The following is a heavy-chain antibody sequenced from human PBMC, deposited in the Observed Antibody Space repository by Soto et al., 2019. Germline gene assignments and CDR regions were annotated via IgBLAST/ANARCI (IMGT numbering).Heavy chain of an antibody. CDR2: IYYSGST. D-gene: IGHD3-22*01. CDR1: GGSISSGDYY. V-gene: IGHV4-30-4*01. Sequence: SETLSLTCTVSGGSISSGDYYWSWIRQPPGKGLEWIGYIYYSGSTYYNPSLKSRVTISVDTSKNQFSLKLSSVTAADTAVYYCARDQVSEDSSGYYSKSPTGYWGQGTLVTVSS. J-gene: IGHJ4*02. CDR3: ARDQVSEDSSGYYSKSPTGY.